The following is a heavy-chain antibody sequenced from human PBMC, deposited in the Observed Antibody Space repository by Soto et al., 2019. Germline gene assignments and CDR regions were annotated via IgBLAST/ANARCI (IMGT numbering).Heavy chain of an antibody. J-gene: IGHJ6*02. CDR2: IIPIFGTA. CDR1: GGTFSSYA. D-gene: IGHD6-19*01. Sequence: SVKVSCKASGGTFSSYAISWVRQAPGQGLEWMGGIIPIFGTANYAQKFQGRVTITADKSTSTAYMELSSLRSEDTAVYYCARSGGIAVAGNYYYYGMDVWGQGTTVTV. CDR3: ARSGGIAVAGNYYYYGMDV. V-gene: IGHV1-69*06.